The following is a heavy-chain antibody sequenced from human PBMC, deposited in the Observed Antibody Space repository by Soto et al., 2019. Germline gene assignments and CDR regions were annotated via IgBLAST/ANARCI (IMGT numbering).Heavy chain of an antibody. Sequence: QVQLVESGGGVVQPGKSLRLSCAASGFTFSSYAMHWVRQAPGKGLEWVAIVSYDGGNKYYADSVKGRFTISRDNSKNTLFLHITRLSPEDTAVYYCAKQRGYCISASCFDYYFYAMDVWGQGTTVAVSS. CDR1: GFTFSSYA. CDR3: AKQRGYCISASCFDYYFYAMDV. J-gene: IGHJ6*02. V-gene: IGHV3-30-3*02. D-gene: IGHD2-2*01. CDR2: VSYDGGNK.